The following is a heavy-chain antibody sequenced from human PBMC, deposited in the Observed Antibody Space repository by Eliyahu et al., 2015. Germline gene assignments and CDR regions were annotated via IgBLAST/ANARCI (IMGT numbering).Heavy chain of an antibody. Sequence: QVHLQQGGGELLKPSETLSLTCGVSGXSFNIYXWSWXRXXPGKGLEWLGEITDXGSAXYNPSLKSRVIMSLDTSGNQFSLRLKSVTAADTGVYYCARGGRSSGWNVGFFEMWGQGTMVTVSS. CDR1: GXSFNIYX. CDR3: ARGGRSSGWNVGFFEM. CDR2: ITDXGSA. J-gene: IGHJ3*02. D-gene: IGHD6-19*01. V-gene: IGHV4-34*01.